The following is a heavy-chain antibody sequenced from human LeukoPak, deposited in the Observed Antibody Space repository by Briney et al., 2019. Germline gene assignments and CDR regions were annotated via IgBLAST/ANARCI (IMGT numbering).Heavy chain of an antibody. CDR3: ARDRCSSTSCYPRYMDV. CDR2: IYYSGST. Sequence: PSETLSLTCTVSGGSISSYYWSWIRQPPGKGLEWIGYIYYSGSTNYNPSLKSRVTISVDTSKNQFSLKLSSVTAADTAVYYCARDRCSSTSCYPRYMDVWGKGPRSPSP. CDR1: GGSISSYY. V-gene: IGHV4-59*01. D-gene: IGHD2-2*01. J-gene: IGHJ6*03.